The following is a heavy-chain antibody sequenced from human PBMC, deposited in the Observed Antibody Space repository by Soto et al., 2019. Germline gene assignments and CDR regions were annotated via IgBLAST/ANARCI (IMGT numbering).Heavy chain of an antibody. CDR2: IYYSGST. J-gene: IGHJ6*03. CDR1: GGSISSGGYY. D-gene: IGHD3-3*01. CDR3: ARGSFFGVVIIPWGYMDV. V-gene: IGHV4-31*03. Sequence: SETLSLTCTVSGGSISSGGYYWSWIRQHPGKGLEWIGYIYYSGSTYYNPSLKSRVTISVDTSKNQFSLKLSSVTAADTAVYYCARGSFFGVVIIPWGYMDVWGKGTTVTVSS.